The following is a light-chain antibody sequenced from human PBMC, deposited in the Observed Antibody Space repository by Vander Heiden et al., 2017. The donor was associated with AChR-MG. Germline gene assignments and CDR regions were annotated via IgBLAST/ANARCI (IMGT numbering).Light chain of an antibody. CDR1: QSVSSSY. CDR2: GAS. J-gene: IGKJ2*01. Sequence: EFVLTQSPGTLSLLPGERATLSCRASQSVSSSYLAWYQQKPGQAPRLLIYGASSRATGIPDRFSGSGSGTDFTLTISRLEPEDFAVYYCQQYGSSPYTFGQGTKLEIK. CDR3: QQYGSSPYT. V-gene: IGKV3-20*01.